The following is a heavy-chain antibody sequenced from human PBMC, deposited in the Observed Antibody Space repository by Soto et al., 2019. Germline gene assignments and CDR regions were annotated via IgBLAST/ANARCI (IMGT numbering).Heavy chain of an antibody. CDR2: INLRGGTT. CDR3: ARGPDYSDVPLWDY. Sequence: QVQLVQSGAEVKKPGASVKVSCEASGYTFIKYYIHWVRQAPGQGLEWMGIINLRGGTTNYAQKVRGRVTMTRDTSTSTVYMELNSLRSEDTAVYYCARGPDYSDVPLWDYWGQGTLVTVS. D-gene: IGHD4-17*01. V-gene: IGHV1-46*01. J-gene: IGHJ4*02. CDR1: GYTFIKYY.